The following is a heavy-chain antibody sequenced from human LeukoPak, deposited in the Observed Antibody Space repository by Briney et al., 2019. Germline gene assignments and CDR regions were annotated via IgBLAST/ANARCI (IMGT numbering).Heavy chain of an antibody. D-gene: IGHD6-19*01. V-gene: IGHV4-59*01. CDR2: IYYSGST. J-gene: IGHJ3*02. CDR3: ARDLSGADTYAFDI. CDR1: GASISGYY. Sequence: SETLSLTCTVSGASISGYYWSWIRQPPGKGLEWIGYIYYSGSTNYNPSLKSRVTISVDASKNHFSLKLSSVTAADTAVYYCARDLSGADTYAFDIWGQGTTVTVSS.